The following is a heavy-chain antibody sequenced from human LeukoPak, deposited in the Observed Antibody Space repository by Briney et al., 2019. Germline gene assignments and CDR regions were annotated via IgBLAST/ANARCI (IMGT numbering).Heavy chain of an antibody. Sequence: SETLSLTCIVSGDSIISDTYYWGWIRQPPGKGLEWIGNIHHDGITYYNPSLKSRVTISLDPSKNQFSLKLSSVTAADTAVYYCARDRAEAAGTDYYYYMDVWGKGTTVTVSS. CDR2: IHHDGIT. J-gene: IGHJ6*03. V-gene: IGHV4-39*07. CDR1: GDSIISDTYY. D-gene: IGHD6-13*01. CDR3: ARDRAEAAGTDYYYYMDV.